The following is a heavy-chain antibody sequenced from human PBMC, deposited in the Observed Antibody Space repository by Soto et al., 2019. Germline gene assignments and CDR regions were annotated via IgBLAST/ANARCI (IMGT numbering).Heavy chain of an antibody. D-gene: IGHD6-13*01. J-gene: IGHJ5*02. CDR1: GFTFSDYY. CDR3: SRRPERIAKIRWFDP. Sequence: GGSLRLSCAASGFTFSDYYMSWIRQAPGKGLEWVSYISSSGSTIYYADSVKGRFTISRDNAKNSLYLQMNSLRAEDTAVYYFSRRPERIAKIRWFDPWGQGLLVTVPS. CDR2: ISSSGSTI. V-gene: IGHV3-11*04.